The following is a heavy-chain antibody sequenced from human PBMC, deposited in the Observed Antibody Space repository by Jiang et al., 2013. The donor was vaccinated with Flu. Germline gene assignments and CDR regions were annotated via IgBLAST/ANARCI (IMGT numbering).Heavy chain of an antibody. CDR1: GGSIRSGGYY. Sequence: GLVKPSQTLSLTCSVSGGSIRSGGYYWSWMRQNAGKGLEWIGYIFYNGATSYNPSLQSRVSISIDTSKNQFSLTLSAVTAADTAVYYCAREESIRVRGVNGMDVWGQGTTVTVSS. J-gene: IGHJ6*02. CDR3: AREESIRVRGVNGMDV. CDR2: IFYNGAT. V-gene: IGHV4-31*03. D-gene: IGHD3-10*01.